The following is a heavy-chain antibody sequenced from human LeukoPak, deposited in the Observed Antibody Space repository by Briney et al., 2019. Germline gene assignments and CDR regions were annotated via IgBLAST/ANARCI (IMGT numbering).Heavy chain of an antibody. Sequence: ASVKVSCKVSGYTLTELSMHWVRQAPGKGLEWMGGFDPEDGEAIYAQKFQGRVTMTEDTSTDTPYMELSSLGSEDTAVYYCATGPSGSYGGTFDYWGQGTLVTVSS. V-gene: IGHV1-24*01. CDR1: GYTLTELS. J-gene: IGHJ4*02. CDR3: ATGPSGSYGGTFDY. CDR2: FDPEDGEA. D-gene: IGHD1-26*01.